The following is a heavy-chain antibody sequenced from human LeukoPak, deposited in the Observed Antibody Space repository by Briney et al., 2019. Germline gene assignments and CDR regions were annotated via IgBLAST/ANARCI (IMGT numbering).Heavy chain of an antibody. V-gene: IGHV4-61*02. CDR2: IYTGGST. Sequence: PSETLSLTCTVSGGSISSGSYYWSWIRQPAGKGLEWIGRIYTGGSTNSNPSLKSRVTISVDTSKNQFSLKLSSVTAADTAVYYCARHVRGYPPRQFDYWGQGTLVTVSS. D-gene: IGHD3-10*02. CDR1: GGSISSGSYY. J-gene: IGHJ4*02. CDR3: ARHVRGYPPRQFDY.